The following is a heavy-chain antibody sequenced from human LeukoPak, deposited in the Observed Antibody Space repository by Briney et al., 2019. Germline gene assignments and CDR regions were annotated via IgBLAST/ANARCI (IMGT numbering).Heavy chain of an antibody. J-gene: IGHJ5*02. CDR1: GFTFSSYA. Sequence: GGSLRLSCAASGFTFSSYAMHWVRQAPGKGLEWVAVISYDGSNKYYADSVKGRSTISRDNSKNTLYLQMNSLRAEDTAVYYCARGGDIVVVPAAIRGSGWFDPWGQGTLVTVSS. CDR3: ARGGDIVVVPAAIRGSGWFDP. CDR2: ISYDGSNK. D-gene: IGHD2-2*02. V-gene: IGHV3-30-3*01.